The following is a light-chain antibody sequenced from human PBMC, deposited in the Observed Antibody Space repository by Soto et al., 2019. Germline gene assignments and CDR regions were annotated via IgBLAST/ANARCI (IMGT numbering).Light chain of an antibody. J-gene: IGKJ5*01. Sequence: DIQITQSPSNLSASVGDRVTITCRASQSISTWLAWYQQKPGKAPKLLIYAASTLESGVPSRFSATVSGTEFSLTITSLQPEDFATYYCQQLFDSPITFGQGTRLEIK. V-gene: IGKV1-5*01. CDR2: AAS. CDR1: QSISTW. CDR3: QQLFDSPIT.